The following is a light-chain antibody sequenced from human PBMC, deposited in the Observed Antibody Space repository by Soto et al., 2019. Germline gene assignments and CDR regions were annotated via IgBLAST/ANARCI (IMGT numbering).Light chain of an antibody. CDR2: DVS. CDR1: RSDVGAYDY. V-gene: IGLV2-14*03. Sequence: QSALTQPASVSGYPGQSITISCTGTRSDVGAYDYVSWYQQHPGKAPKLMIYDVSNRPSGVSNRFSGSKSGNTASLTISGLQAEDEADYYCSSYTTSSTVIFGGGTKLTVL. CDR3: SSYTTSSTVI. J-gene: IGLJ2*01.